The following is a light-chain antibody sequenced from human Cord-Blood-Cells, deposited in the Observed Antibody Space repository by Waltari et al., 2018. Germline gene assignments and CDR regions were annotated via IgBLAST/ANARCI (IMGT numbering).Light chain of an antibody. V-gene: IGLV2-23*02. CDR1: GSDVGSYNL. Sequence: QSALTQPASVSGPPGHSITISCTGTGSDVGSYNLVPWYQQHPCKAPKLMIYEVSKRPSGVSNRFSGSKSGNPASLTISGLQAEDEADYYCCSYAGSSTSLYVFGTGTKVTVL. CDR3: CSYAGSSTSLYV. J-gene: IGLJ1*01. CDR2: EVS.